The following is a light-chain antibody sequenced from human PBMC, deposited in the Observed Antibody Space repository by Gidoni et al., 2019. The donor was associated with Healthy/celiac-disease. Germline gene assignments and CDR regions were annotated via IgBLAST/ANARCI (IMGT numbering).Light chain of an antibody. Sequence: QSVLTQPPSVSGAPGQRVPISCTGSSSNIGAGYDVHWYQQLPGTAPKRLIYGNSNRPSGVPDRFSGSKSGTSASLAITGLQAEDEADYYCQSYDSSLSGSKVFGTGTKVTVL. CDR1: SSNIGAGYD. CDR3: QSYDSSLSGSKV. V-gene: IGLV1-40*01. J-gene: IGLJ1*01. CDR2: GNS.